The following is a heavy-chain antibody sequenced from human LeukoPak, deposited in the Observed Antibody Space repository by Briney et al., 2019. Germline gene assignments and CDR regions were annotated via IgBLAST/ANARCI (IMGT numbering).Heavy chain of an antibody. V-gene: IGHV1-2*02. CDR3: ARLGDIVVVPAAIDRGGQQLVQDY. CDR2: INPNSGGT. J-gene: IGHJ4*02. Sequence: ASVKVSCKASGYTFTGYYMHWVRRAPGQGLEWMGWINPNSGGTNYAQKFQGRVTMTRDTSISTAYMELSRLRSDDTAVYYCARLGDIVVVPAAIDRGGQQLVQDYWGQGTLVTVSS. CDR1: GYTFTGYY. D-gene: IGHD2-2*02.